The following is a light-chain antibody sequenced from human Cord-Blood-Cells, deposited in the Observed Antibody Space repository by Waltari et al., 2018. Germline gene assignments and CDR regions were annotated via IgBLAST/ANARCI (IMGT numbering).Light chain of an antibody. J-gene: IGKJ2*01. CDR1: QSVLYSSNNKNY. V-gene: IGKV4-1*01. CDR2: RAS. CDR3: HQYYSTAYT. Sequence: DIVMTQSPDSLAVSLGERATINCKSSQSVLYSSNNKNYVAWYQQKPVQPPKLLIYRASTRESLVPDRLSGSGSGTECALTIISLQAQEVAVCCCHQYYSTAYTYGQGTKLEIK.